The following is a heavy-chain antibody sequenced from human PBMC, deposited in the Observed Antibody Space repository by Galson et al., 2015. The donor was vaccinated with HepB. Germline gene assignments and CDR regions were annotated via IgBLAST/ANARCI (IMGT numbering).Heavy chain of an antibody. V-gene: IGHV1-18*01. Sequence: SVKVSCKASGYTFTSYAMNWVRQAPGQGLEWMGWISAYNGNTNYAQKLQGRVTMTTDTSTGTAYMELRSLRSDDTAVYYCARVRPHPPLNVMDVWGQGTTVTVSS. J-gene: IGHJ6*02. CDR2: ISAYNGNT. CDR3: ARVRPHPPLNVMDV. D-gene: IGHD2-8*01. CDR1: GYTFTSYA.